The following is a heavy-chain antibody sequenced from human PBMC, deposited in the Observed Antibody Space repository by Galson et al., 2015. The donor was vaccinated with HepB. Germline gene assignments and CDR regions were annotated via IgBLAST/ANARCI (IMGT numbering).Heavy chain of an antibody. CDR3: AKDSARAYQFCYDSRGYYWDAYDI. CDR2: ISYDGSNK. D-gene: IGHD3-22*01. V-gene: IGHV3-30*18. Sequence: SLRLSCAASGFTFSSYGMHWVRQAPGKGLEWVAVISYDGSNKYYADSVKGRFTISRDNSKNTLYLQMNSLRAEDTAVYYCAKDSARAYQFCYDSRGYYWDAYDIWGQGTVVTVAS. CDR1: GFTFSSYG. J-gene: IGHJ3*02.